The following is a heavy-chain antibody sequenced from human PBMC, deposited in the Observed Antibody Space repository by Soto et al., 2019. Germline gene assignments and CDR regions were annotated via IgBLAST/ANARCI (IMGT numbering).Heavy chain of an antibody. CDR2: IYWAHDK. CDR1: GFSLDTGGMA. Sequence: QITVKVSGPTLVKPTQPLTMTCTFSGFSLDTGGMAMGWIRQPPGKALEWLALIYWAHDKSYSPSLKNRLTITKATSKNQVVITMTSVDPLDTATYYCARRGPGFGFAFDIWGRGTMVTVSS. CDR3: ARRGPGFGFAFDI. V-gene: IGHV2-5*02. D-gene: IGHD3-10*01. J-gene: IGHJ3*02.